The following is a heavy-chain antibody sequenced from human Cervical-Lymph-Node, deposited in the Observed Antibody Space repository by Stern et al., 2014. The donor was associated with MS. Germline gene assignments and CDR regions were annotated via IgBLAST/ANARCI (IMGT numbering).Heavy chain of an antibody. V-gene: IGHV4-39*02. Sequence: QLQLQESGPGVVKTSETLSLTCTVSGGSVTNYNYYWGWIRQPPGKGLEWIATIYYSWTTYYNPSLERRATISIDGSKNSFSLKLCSVTAADTAIYFCAREGWYGGPRDGYNYGMDVWGQGTTVTVSS. D-gene: IGHD6-19*01. J-gene: IGHJ6*02. CDR2: IYYSWTT. CDR3: AREGWYGGPRDGYNYGMDV. CDR1: GGSVTNYNYY.